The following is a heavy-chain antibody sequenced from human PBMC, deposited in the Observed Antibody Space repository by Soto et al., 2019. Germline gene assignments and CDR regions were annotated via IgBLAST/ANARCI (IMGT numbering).Heavy chain of an antibody. D-gene: IGHD6-19*01. CDR3: ASSRIAVAGNRDDWFDP. J-gene: IGHJ5*02. Sequence: PGESLKISCKGSGYSFTSYWISWVRQMPGKGLEWMGRIDPSDSYTNYSPSFQGHATISADKSTSTAYLQWSSLKASDTAMYYCASSRIAVAGNRDDWFDPWGQGTLVTVSS. V-gene: IGHV5-10-1*01. CDR1: GYSFTSYW. CDR2: IDPSDSYT.